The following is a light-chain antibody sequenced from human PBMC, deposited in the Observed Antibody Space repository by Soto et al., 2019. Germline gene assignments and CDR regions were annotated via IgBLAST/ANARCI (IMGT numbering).Light chain of an antibody. V-gene: IGKV1-39*01. CDR1: QGITNY. Sequence: DIQMTQSPSSLSASVGDRVTITCRASQGITNYLAWYQQKPGKAPKLLIYKASTLKSGVPSRFSGSGSGTDFTLTISGLQPEDFATYYCQESYSTPLWTFGQGTKVDIK. CDR3: QESYSTPLWT. CDR2: KAS. J-gene: IGKJ1*01.